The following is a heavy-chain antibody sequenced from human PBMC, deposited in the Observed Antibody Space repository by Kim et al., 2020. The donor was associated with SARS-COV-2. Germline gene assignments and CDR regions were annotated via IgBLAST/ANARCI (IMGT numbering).Heavy chain of an antibody. CDR1: GGSISSSSYY. CDR3: ARQGRGGDYLRNYYGMGV. Sequence: SETLSLTCTVSGGSISSSSYYWGWIRQPPGKGLEWIGSIYYSGSTYYNPSLKSRVTISVDTSKNQFSLKLSSVTAADTAVYYCARQGRGGDYLRNYYGMGVWGQGTTVTVSS. J-gene: IGHJ6*02. V-gene: IGHV4-39*01. D-gene: IGHD4-17*01. CDR2: IYYSGST.